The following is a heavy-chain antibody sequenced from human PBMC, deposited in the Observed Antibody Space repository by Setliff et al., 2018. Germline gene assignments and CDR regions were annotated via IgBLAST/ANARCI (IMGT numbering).Heavy chain of an antibody. Sequence: PGGSLRLSCAASGFTSGNYWMHWVRQAPGKGLEWVAVIAFDGINIYYADSVKGRFTISRDNSKNMLYLQMNSLRPEDTAVYYCARDRRAGMYNFWSGSLEYWGQGTLVTVSS. CDR1: GFTSGNYW. J-gene: IGHJ4*02. CDR2: IAFDGINI. CDR3: ARDRRAGMYNFWSGSLEY. D-gene: IGHD3-3*01. V-gene: IGHV3-30*06.